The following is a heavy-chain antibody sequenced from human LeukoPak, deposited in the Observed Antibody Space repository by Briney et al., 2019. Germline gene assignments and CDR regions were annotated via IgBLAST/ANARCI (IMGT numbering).Heavy chain of an antibody. CDR1: GGSISSSSYY. CDR2: IYYSGST. V-gene: IGHV4-39*07. CDR3: ARSKSSPWAFDI. D-gene: IGHD2-2*01. Sequence: SETLSLTCTVSGGSISSSSYYWGWIRQPPGKGLEWIGSIYYSGSTHYNPSLKSRVTISIDTSKNQFSLKLSSVTAADTAVYYCARSKSSPWAFDIWGQGTMVTVSS. J-gene: IGHJ3*02.